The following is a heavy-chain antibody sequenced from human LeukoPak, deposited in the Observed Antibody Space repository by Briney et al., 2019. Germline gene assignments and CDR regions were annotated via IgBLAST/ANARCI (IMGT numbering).Heavy chain of an antibody. CDR2: INPSGGST. Sequence: ASVKVSCKASGYTFTSYYMHWVRQAPGQGLEWMGIINPSGGSTSYAQKFQGRVTMTRDTSTGTVYMELSSLRSEDTAVYYCARGEYSSSWYVGGPFDYWGQGTLVTVSS. CDR1: GYTFTSYY. D-gene: IGHD6-13*01. CDR3: ARGEYSSSWYVGGPFDY. J-gene: IGHJ4*02. V-gene: IGHV1-46*01.